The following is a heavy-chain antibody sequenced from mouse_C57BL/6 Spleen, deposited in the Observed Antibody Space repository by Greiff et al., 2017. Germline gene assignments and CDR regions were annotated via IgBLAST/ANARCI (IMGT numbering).Heavy chain of an antibody. CDR3: ARSDYGGDYFDY. Sequence: LVESGAELVRPGASVKLSCKASGYTFTDYYINWVKQRPGQGLEWIARIYPGSGNTYYNEKFKGKATLTAEKSSSTAYMQLSSLTSEDSAVYFCARSDYGGDYFDYWGQGTTLTVSS. J-gene: IGHJ2*01. V-gene: IGHV1-76*01. CDR1: GYTFTDYY. D-gene: IGHD1-1*01. CDR2: IYPGSGNT.